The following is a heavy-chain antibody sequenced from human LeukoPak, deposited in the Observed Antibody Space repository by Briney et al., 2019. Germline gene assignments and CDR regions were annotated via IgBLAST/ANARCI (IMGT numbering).Heavy chain of an antibody. V-gene: IGHV3-9*01. CDR2: ISWNSGSI. CDR1: GFTFDDYA. J-gene: IGHJ4*02. Sequence: GGSLRLSCAASGFTFDDYAMHWVRQAPGKGLEWVSGISWNSGSIGYADSVKGRFTISRDNAKNSLYLQMNSLRAEDTALYYCAKGLYYYGSGSYYFDYWGQGTLVTVSS. D-gene: IGHD3-10*01. CDR3: AKGLYYYGSGSYYFDY.